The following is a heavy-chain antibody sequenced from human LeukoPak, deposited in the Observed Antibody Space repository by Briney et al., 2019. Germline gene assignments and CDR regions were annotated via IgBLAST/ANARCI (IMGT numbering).Heavy chain of an antibody. CDR2: INPNSGGT. D-gene: IGHD2-15*01. V-gene: IGHV1-2*02. CDR3: ARESPGLYCSGGSCYNYYYGMDV. Sequence: ASVKVSCKASGYTFTGYYMHWVRQAPGQGLEWMGWINPNSGGTNYAQKFQGRVTMTRGTSISTAYMELSRLRSDDTAVYYCARESPGLYCSGGSCYNYYYGMDVWGQGTTVTVSS. J-gene: IGHJ6*02. CDR1: GYTFTGYY.